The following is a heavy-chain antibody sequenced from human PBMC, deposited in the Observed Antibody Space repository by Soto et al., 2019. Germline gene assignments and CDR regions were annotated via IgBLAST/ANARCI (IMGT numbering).Heavy chain of an antibody. CDR1: GFTFSSYG. CDR3: AKDRTNYFDY. V-gene: IGHV3-30*18. CDR2: ISYDGSNK. Sequence: GGSLRLSCAASGFTFSSYGMHWVRQAPGKGLEWVAVISYDGSNKYYADSVKGRFTISRDNSKNTLYLQMNSLRAEDTAVYYCAKDRTNYFDYWGQGTLVTVSS. J-gene: IGHJ4*02.